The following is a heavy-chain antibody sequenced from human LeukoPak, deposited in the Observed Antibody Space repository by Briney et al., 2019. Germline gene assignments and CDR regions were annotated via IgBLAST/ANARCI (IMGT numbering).Heavy chain of an antibody. J-gene: IGHJ4*02. Sequence: GGSLRLSCAASGFSISNDWMSWVRQAPGKGLEWVARVKSRSAGETTDYAAPVKGRFTVSRDDSKNTLYLQMNSLKTEDTAVYYCTLIQGWGSGSYYRDFWGQGTLVTVSS. CDR3: TLIQGWGSGSYYRDF. CDR2: VKSRSAGETT. V-gene: IGHV3-15*01. CDR1: GFSISNDW. D-gene: IGHD3-10*01.